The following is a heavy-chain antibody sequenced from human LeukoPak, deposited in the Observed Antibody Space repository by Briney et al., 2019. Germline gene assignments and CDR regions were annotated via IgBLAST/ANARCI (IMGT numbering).Heavy chain of an antibody. J-gene: IGHJ5*02. CDR2: TYYRSKWYH. V-gene: IGHV6-1*01. D-gene: IGHD5/OR15-5a*01. CDR1: GDSVSSNTAS. Sequence: SQTLSLTCVVSGDSVSSNTASWNWVRQSPSRGLEWLGRTYYRSKWYHDSAESVKSRLTINPDTSRNHFSLQLNSVTPEDTAVYYCARGAGGWHVSVFDPWGQGTLVTVSS. CDR3: ARGAGGWHVSVFDP.